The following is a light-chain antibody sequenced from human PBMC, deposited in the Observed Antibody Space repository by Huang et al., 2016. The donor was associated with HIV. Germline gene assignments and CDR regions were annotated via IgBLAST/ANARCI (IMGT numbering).Light chain of an antibody. CDR1: QSLLYRLSKKNY. Sequence: DIVMTQSPDSLAVSPGERATINCKSSQSLLYRLSKKNYLAWFHQKPGRPPKLLIYWATPRESVFPDRFSGSGSGTDFTLTINNLQAEDVAVYFCLQYYSVPQTFGHGTKVEIK. V-gene: IGKV4-1*01. J-gene: IGKJ1*01. CDR3: LQYYSVPQT. CDR2: WAT.